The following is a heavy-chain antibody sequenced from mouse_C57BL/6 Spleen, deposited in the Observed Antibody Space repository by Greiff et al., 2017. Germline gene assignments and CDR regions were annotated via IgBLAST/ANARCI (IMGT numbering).Heavy chain of an antibody. CDR1: GFNIKNTY. CDR2: IDPANGNT. J-gene: IGHJ2*01. CDR3: AIYYYGDYFDY. V-gene: IGHV14-3*01. D-gene: IGHD1-1*01. Sequence: EVNVVESVAELVRPGASVKLSCTASGFNIKNTYMHWVKQRPEQGLEWIGRIDPANGNTKYAPKFQGKATITADTSSNTAYLQLSSLTSEDTAIYYCAIYYYGDYFDYWGQGTTLTVSS.